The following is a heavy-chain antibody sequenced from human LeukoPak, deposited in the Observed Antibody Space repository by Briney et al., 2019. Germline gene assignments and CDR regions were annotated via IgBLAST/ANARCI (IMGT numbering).Heavy chain of an antibody. V-gene: IGHV1-18*01. CDR2: ITDHNGDT. D-gene: IGHD6-19*01. CDR3: ARDHPYSSGWYGFDY. J-gene: IGHJ4*02. Sequence: ASVKVSCKASGYNFITYGITWVRQAPGQGLEWMGWITDHNGDTHYAQKFQGRVTMTTDTSTSTAYMELRRLRSDDTAVYYCARDHPYSSGWYGFDYWGQGTLVTVSS. CDR1: GYNFITYG.